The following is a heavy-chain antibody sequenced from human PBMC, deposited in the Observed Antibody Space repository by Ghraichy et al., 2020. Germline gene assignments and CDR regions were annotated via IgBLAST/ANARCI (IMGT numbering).Heavy chain of an antibody. CDR1: GFTFSDYY. V-gene: IGHV3-11*01. D-gene: IGHD4-23*01. Sequence: GESLNISCAASGFTFSDYYMSWIRQAPGRGLEWLSYISSSGSTIYYADSVKGRFTISRDNSRNTLYLQMNSLRAEDTAVYYCAKENVPGHSPVDAFEIWGQGTMVSVSS. CDR3: AKENVPGHSPVDAFEI. CDR2: ISSSGSTI. J-gene: IGHJ3*02.